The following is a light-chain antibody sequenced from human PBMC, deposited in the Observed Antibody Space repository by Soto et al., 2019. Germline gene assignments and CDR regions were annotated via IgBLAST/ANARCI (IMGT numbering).Light chain of an antibody. CDR2: GAS. Sequence: EIVMTQSPATLSLSPGERATLSCRASESVSTNLAWYQQKAGQAPRLLIYGASPRATGIPARFSGSGSGTEFTLTISSLQSEDFAVYYCQQYSIWRTFGQGTKVEIK. V-gene: IGKV3-15*01. J-gene: IGKJ1*01. CDR1: ESVSTN. CDR3: QQYSIWRT.